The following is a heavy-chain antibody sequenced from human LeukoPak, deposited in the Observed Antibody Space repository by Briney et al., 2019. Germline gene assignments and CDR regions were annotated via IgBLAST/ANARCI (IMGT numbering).Heavy chain of an antibody. CDR2: VHYSGST. Sequence: PSETLSLTCSVSGGSISSSSYFWGWIRQPPGKGLEWIASVHYSGSTYYNPSLKSRLTISVDTSKNQFSLELSSVTAADTALYFCAIQLYVSGSYYAPMDVWGKGTTVTISS. J-gene: IGHJ6*03. CDR1: GGSISSSSYF. CDR3: AIQLYVSGSYYAPMDV. D-gene: IGHD3-10*01. V-gene: IGHV4-39*01.